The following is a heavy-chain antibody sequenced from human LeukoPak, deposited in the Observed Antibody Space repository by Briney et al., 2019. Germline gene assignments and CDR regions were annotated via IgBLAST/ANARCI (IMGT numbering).Heavy chain of an antibody. CDR2: ISSSSSYI. CDR3: ARGYCSSTSCRILGYYYGMDV. CDR1: GFTFSSYS. J-gene: IGHJ6*02. Sequence: GGSLRLFCAASGFTFSSYSMNWVRQAPGKGLEWVSSISSSSSYIYYADTVMGRFTISRDNANNSLYLQMNSLRAEDTAVYYCARGYCSSTSCRILGYYYGMDVWGQGTTVTVSS. D-gene: IGHD2-2*01. V-gene: IGHV3-21*01.